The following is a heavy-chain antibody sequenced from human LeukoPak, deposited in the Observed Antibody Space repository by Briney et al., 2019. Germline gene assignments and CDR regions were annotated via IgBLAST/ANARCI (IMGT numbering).Heavy chain of an antibody. V-gene: IGHV3-21*01. Sequence: GGSLRLSCAGTGFTFSTYSMNWVRQTPDKGLEWVSSVSSDSHFIFYADSVEGRFTISRDNSKNTLYLQMNGLRAEDTAVYYCARERTAMVTGDAFDIWGQGTMVTVSS. CDR3: ARERTAMVTGDAFDI. CDR1: GFTFSTYS. J-gene: IGHJ3*02. CDR2: VSSDSHFI. D-gene: IGHD5-18*01.